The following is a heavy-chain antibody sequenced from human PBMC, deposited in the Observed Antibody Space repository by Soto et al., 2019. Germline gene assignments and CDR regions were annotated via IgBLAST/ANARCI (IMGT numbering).Heavy chain of an antibody. CDR3: AKEGTSGLYYFDY. CDR1: GFTFSNYA. V-gene: IGHV3-23*01. D-gene: IGHD6-19*01. CDR2: ISGGGDTS. J-gene: IGHJ4*02. Sequence: GGSLRLSCAVSGFTFSNYAISWVRQAPGKGLEWVSIISGGGDTSYYADSVKGRFTISRDNSRNTLFLQMNSLRAGDSAKYYCAKEGTSGLYYFDYWGPGTLVTVSS.